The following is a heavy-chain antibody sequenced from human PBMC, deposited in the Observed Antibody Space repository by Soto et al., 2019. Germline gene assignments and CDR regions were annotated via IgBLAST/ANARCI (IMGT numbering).Heavy chain of an antibody. CDR3: ANIGGGVRLSVAALSDY. Sequence: PWGSMRLSCAACGFTLSNYAVGWVRQATGKGLEWVSAISGSGGSTYYADSVKGRFTVSRANSKNTLKLQMNSRRAEDTALYHCANIGGGVRLSVAALSDYWGQGILVTVSS. CDR1: GFTLSNYA. CDR2: ISGSGGST. J-gene: IGHJ4*02. V-gene: IGHV3-23*01. D-gene: IGHD6-19*01.